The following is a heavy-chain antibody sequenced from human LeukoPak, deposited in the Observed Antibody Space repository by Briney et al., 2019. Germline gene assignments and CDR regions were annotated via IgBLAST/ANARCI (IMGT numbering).Heavy chain of an antibody. J-gene: IGHJ4*02. CDR2: IDPSGNR. V-gene: IGHV4-61*02. D-gene: IGHD2-2*01. CDR1: GDSMNRAIGS. Sequence: PSETPSLTCSVPGDSMNRAIGSWRWVWQTAGKGLEWIWSIDPSGNRMYSPSLKSRLTMSVDTSKNQYSLKLSSVTAAETAVYYGARDCSSTSCRHLDYWGQGTLVTVSS. CDR3: ARDCSSTSCRHLDY.